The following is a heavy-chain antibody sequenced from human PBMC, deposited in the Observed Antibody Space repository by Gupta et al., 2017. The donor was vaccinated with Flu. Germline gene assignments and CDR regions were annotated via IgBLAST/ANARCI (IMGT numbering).Heavy chain of an antibody. CDR3: AKDQGSLSWKFDAFDI. J-gene: IGHJ3*02. V-gene: IGHV3-23*01. Sequence: SGSGGSTYYADSVKGRFTISRDNSKNTLYLQMNSLRAEDTAVYYCAKDQGSLSWKFDAFDIWGQGTMVTVSS. CDR2: SGSGGST. D-gene: IGHD1-1*01.